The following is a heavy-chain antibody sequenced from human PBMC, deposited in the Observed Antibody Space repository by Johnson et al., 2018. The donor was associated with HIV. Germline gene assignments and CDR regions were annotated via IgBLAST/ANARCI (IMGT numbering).Heavy chain of an antibody. J-gene: IGHJ3*02. D-gene: IGHD5-18*01. CDR1: GFTFDDFG. CDR2: INWNGATT. Sequence: VQLVESGGSVVRPGGSLRLTCAASGFTFDDFGMTWVRHPPGKGLEWVSGINWNGATTGYADSVKGRFTISRDNSKNTLYLQMNSLRAEDTAVYYCARGGIRGYSYGPGAFDIWGQGTMVTVSS. V-gene: IGHV3-20*04. CDR3: ARGGIRGYSYGPGAFDI.